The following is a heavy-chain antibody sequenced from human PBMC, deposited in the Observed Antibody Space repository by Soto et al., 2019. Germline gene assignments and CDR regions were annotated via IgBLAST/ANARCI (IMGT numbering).Heavy chain of an antibody. CDR3: ARFNWNDVAFDI. Sequence: ASVKVSCKASGYIFTSYDINWVRQATGQGLEWMGWMNPNSGNTGYAQKFQGRVTMTRNTSISTAYMELSSLRSEDTAVYYCARFNWNDVAFDIWGQGTMVTVSS. CDR1: GYIFTSYD. D-gene: IGHD1-1*01. V-gene: IGHV1-8*01. J-gene: IGHJ3*02. CDR2: MNPNSGNT.